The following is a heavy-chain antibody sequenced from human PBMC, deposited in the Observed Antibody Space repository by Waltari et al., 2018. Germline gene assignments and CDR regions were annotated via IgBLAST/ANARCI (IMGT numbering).Heavy chain of an antibody. V-gene: IGHV5-51*03. D-gene: IGHD3-16*02. CDR1: GYSFTSYW. CDR3: ARLGYIWGSYRFSPFDY. CDR2: IYPGDSDT. J-gene: IGHJ4*02. Sequence: EVQLVQSGAEVTKPGESLKISCKGSGYSFTSYWISWVRQMTGKGLEWMGIIYPGDSDTRYSPSFQGQVTISADKSISTAYLQWSSLKASDTAMYYWARLGYIWGSYRFSPFDYWGQGTLVTVSS.